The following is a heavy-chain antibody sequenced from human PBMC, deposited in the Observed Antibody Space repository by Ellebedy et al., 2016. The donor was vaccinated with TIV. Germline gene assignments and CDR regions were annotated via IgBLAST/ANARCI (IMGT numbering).Heavy chain of an antibody. J-gene: IGHJ4*02. V-gene: IGHV3-9*01. CDR3: AKGIAVAGSAKRYYFDY. Sequence: SLKISXAASGFTFSTYAMSWVRQAPGKGLEWVSGISWNSGSIGYADSVKGRFTISRDNAKNSLYLQMNSLRAEDTALYYCAKGIAVAGSAKRYYFDYWGQGTLVTVSS. D-gene: IGHD6-19*01. CDR1: GFTFSTYA. CDR2: ISWNSGSI.